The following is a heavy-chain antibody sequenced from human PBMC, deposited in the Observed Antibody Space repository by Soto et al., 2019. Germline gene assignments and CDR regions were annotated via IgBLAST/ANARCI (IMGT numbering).Heavy chain of an antibody. D-gene: IGHD2-21*01. Sequence: PGRSLRLSCAASEFTFSNYAMSWVRQAPGKGLEWVSAISGSGGSTYYADSVKGRFTISRDNSKNTLYLQMNSLRAEDTAVYYCAKGSILVRAHDAFDIWGQGTMVTVSS. J-gene: IGHJ3*02. CDR3: AKGSILVRAHDAFDI. CDR1: EFTFSNYA. CDR2: ISGSGGST. V-gene: IGHV3-23*01.